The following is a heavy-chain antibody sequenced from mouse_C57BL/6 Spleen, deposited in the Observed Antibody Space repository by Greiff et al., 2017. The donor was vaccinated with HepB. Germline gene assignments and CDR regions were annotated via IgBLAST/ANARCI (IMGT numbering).Heavy chain of an antibody. D-gene: IGHD2-12*01. V-gene: IGHV1-62-2*01. Sequence: QVQLQQSGAELVKPGASVKLSCKASGYTFTEYTIHWVKQRSGQGLEWIGWFYPGSGSIKYNEKFKDKVTLTADKSSSTVYMEISRLTSEDSSVYFCARHEGYDVWFAYWGQGTLVTVSA. CDR1: GYTFTEYT. CDR3: ARHEGYDVWFAY. CDR2: FYPGSGSI. J-gene: IGHJ3*01.